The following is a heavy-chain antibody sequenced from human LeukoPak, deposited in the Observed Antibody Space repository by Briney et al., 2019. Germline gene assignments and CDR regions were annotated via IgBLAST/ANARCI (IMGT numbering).Heavy chain of an antibody. CDR1: GFTFDDHA. CDR3: AKDWGYYYYYGMDV. CDR2: ISWNSGSI. V-gene: IGHV3-9*01. Sequence: GGSLRLSCAASGFTFDDHAMHWVRQAPGKGLEWVSGISWNSGSIGYADSVKGRFTISRDNAKNSLYLQMNSLRAEDTALYYCAKDWGYYYYYGMDVWGQGTTVTVSS. J-gene: IGHJ6*02. D-gene: IGHD7-27*01.